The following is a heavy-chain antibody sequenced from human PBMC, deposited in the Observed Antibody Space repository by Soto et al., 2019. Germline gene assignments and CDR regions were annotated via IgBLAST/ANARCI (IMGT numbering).Heavy chain of an antibody. CDR1: GFTFSNYP. V-gene: IGHV3-23*01. CDR3: AKEQTHSQADTSSIFDY. Sequence: EVQLLESGGGLVEPGGSLRLSCAASGFTFSNYPMTWVRQAPGKGLEWVSSIIGSGRITYYPDSVKGRFTISRDNSKNTYSLNMTSLTAEDTAVYYCAKEQTHSQADTSSIFDYWGQGTLVTVSS. CDR2: IIGSGRIT. J-gene: IGHJ4*02. D-gene: IGHD2-2*01.